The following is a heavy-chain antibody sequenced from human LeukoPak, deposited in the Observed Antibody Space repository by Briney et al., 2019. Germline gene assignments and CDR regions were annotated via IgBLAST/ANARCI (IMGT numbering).Heavy chain of an antibody. D-gene: IGHD2-2*01. V-gene: IGHV3-23*01. J-gene: IGHJ2*01. CDR1: GFTFSSYW. Sequence: GGSLRLSCAASGFTFSSYWMSWVRQTPGKGLEWVSLISVNGGRASYADSVKGRFTISRDNLKSTVYLQMNSLRAEDTAIYYCVKDHTESYPWYMDFWGRGALVTVSS. CDR3: VKDHTESYPWYMDF. CDR2: ISVNGGRA.